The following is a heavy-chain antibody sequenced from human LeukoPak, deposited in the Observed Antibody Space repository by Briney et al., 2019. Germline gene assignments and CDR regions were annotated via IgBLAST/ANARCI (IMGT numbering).Heavy chain of an antibody. CDR2: IRSKGYGGTT. D-gene: IGHD3-16*02. Sequence: GGSLRLSCTGSGFIFGDYAMSWVRQAPGKGLEWVGFIRSKGYGGTTEYAASVKGRFSISRDDSKSIAYLQMNSLKTEDTAVYYCARDSYDYVWGSYRGYYYMDVWGRGTTVTVSS. V-gene: IGHV3-49*04. CDR3: ARDSYDYVWGSYRGYYYMDV. J-gene: IGHJ6*03. CDR1: GFIFGDYA.